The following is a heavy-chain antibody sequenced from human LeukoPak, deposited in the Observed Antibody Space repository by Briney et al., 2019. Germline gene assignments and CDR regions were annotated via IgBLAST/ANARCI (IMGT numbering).Heavy chain of an antibody. CDR3: ARDRGNWNSGGNYFDY. CDR1: GFTFSSYG. D-gene: IGHD3-16*01. CDR2: IRYDGTDT. Sequence: PGRSLRLSCAASGFTFSSYGMHWVRQAPGKGLEWVAAIRYDGTDTYYADSVKGRFTISRDNSKNTLSLQMNSLRAEDTAVFWCARDRGNWNSGGNYFDYWGQGTLVTVSS. V-gene: IGHV3-33*01. J-gene: IGHJ4*02.